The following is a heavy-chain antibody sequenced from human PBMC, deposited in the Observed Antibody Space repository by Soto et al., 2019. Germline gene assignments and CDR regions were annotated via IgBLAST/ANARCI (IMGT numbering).Heavy chain of an antibody. CDR1: GRSITSYY. Sequence: QVVLQESGPGLVKPSETLSLTCSVSGRSITSYYWSWVRQPPGKGLGWIGYIYDNGITSQNPSLKSRLTMEADTSQNQFSLKLTSVTGADTAVYYCARTYDSNGYANEFDSWGQGILVTVTS. V-gene: IGHV4-59*12. CDR3: ARTYDSNGYANEFDS. D-gene: IGHD3-22*01. CDR2: IYDNGIT. J-gene: IGHJ4*02.